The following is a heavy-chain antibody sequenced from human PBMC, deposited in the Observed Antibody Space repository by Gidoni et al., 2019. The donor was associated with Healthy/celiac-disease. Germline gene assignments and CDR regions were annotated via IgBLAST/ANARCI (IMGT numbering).Heavy chain of an antibody. CDR2: MNPNSGNT. J-gene: IGHJ6*03. D-gene: IGHD2-2*01. CDR3: ARVAVVPAATGYYYYYYMDV. Sequence: QVQLVQSGAEVKKPGASVKVSCKASGYTFTSYDINWVRQATGQGLAWMGWMNPNSGNTGYAQKFQGRVTMTRNTSISTAYMELSSLRSEDTAVYYCARVAVVPAATGYYYYYYMDVWGKGTTVTVSS. V-gene: IGHV1-8*01. CDR1: GYTFTSYD.